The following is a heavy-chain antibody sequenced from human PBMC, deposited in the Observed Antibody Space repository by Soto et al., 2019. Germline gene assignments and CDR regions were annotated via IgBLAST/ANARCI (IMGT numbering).Heavy chain of an antibody. CDR1: GYTFTSYY. CDR2: INPSGGST. CDR3: ASTYCSGGSCIYYFDY. D-gene: IGHD2-15*01. J-gene: IGHJ4*02. Sequence: ASVKVSCKASGYTFTSYYMHWVRQAPGQGLEWMGIINPSGGSTSYAQKFQGRVTMTRDTSTSTVYMELSSLRSEDTAVYYCASTYCSGGSCIYYFDYWGQGTLVTV. V-gene: IGHV1-46*03.